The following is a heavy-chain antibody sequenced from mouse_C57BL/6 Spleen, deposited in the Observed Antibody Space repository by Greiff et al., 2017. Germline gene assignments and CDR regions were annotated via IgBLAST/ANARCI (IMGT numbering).Heavy chain of an antibody. D-gene: IGHD5-5*01. V-gene: IGHV1-55*01. CDR3: ARRGFLPPYAMDY. Sequence: QVQLQQPGAELVKPGASVKMSCKASGYTFTSYWITWVKQRPGQGLEWIGDIYPGSGSTNYNEKFKSKATLTVDTSSSTAYMQLSSLTSEDSAVYCCARRGFLPPYAMDYWGQGTSVTVSS. CDR2: IYPGSGST. J-gene: IGHJ4*01. CDR1: GYTFTSYW.